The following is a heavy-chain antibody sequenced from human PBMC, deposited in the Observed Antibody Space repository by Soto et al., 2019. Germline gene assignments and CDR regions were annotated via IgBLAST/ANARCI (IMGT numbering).Heavy chain of an antibody. CDR2: IVVGSGNT. CDR3: AVGGYSYGPYYYYYGMDV. V-gene: IGHV1-58*02. Sequence: QMQLVQSGPEVKKPGTSVKVSCKASGFTFTSSAMQWVRQARGQRLEWIGWIVVGSGNTNYAQKFQERVTITRDMSTSTAYMELSSLRSEDTAVYYCAVGGYSYGPYYYYYGMDVWGQGTTVTVSS. D-gene: IGHD5-18*01. J-gene: IGHJ6*02. CDR1: GFTFTSSA.